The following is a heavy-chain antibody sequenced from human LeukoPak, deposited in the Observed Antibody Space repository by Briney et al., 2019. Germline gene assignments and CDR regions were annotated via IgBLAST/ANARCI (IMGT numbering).Heavy chain of an antibody. V-gene: IGHV4-59*01. CDR3: ATLRGWPSGSFDY. J-gene: IGHJ4*02. CDR1: GGSSSRYH. CDR2: IYYSGNT. D-gene: IGHD2-15*01. Sequence: SETLSLTCTVSGGSSSRYHWSWIRQPPGKGLEWIGYIYYSGNTNYNPSLKSRVTISVDTSKNQFSLKLTSVTAADTAAYFCATLRGWPSGSFDYWGQGTLVTVSS.